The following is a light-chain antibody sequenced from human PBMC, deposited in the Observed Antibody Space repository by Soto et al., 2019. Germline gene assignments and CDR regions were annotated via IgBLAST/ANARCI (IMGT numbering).Light chain of an antibody. CDR2: DVS. J-gene: IGKJ5*01. Sequence: EIVMTQSPSTQSVSPGQRPTLCCRAGQGVTTNFAWYQQKYGQSPRLLIYDVSIRATGVPARFSGTGYETDFNLTISGLQSEDSAVYFCQQYNNWPFSFGQGTRLEIK. CDR1: QGVTTN. CDR3: QQYNNWPFS. V-gene: IGKV3-15*01.